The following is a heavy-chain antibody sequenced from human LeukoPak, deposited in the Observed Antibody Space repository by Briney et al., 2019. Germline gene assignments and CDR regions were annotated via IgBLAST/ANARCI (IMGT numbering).Heavy chain of an antibody. Sequence: SGTLSLTCAVSGGSISSSNWWCWVRQPPGKGLEWIGEIYHSGSTNYNPSLKSRVTISVDKSKNQFSLKLSSVTAADTAVYYCAVGIRYFDWLLDYCSQGTLVTVSS. CDR2: IYHSGST. D-gene: IGHD3-9*01. V-gene: IGHV4-4*02. CDR1: GGSISSSNW. J-gene: IGHJ4*02. CDR3: AVGIRYFDWLLDY.